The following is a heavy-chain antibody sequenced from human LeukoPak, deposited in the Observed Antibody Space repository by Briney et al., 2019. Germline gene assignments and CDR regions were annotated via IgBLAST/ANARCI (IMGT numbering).Heavy chain of an antibody. CDR2: ISGSGGST. CDR3: AHAMVRGVSYFDY. D-gene: IGHD3-10*01. CDR1: GFTFSSYA. V-gene: IGHV3-23*01. J-gene: IGHJ4*02. Sequence: GGSLRLSCAASGFTFSSYAMSWVRQAPGKGLEWVSAISGSGGSTYYADSLKGRFTISRDNSKNTLYLQMNSLRAEDTAVYYCAHAMVRGVSYFDYWGQGTLVTVSS.